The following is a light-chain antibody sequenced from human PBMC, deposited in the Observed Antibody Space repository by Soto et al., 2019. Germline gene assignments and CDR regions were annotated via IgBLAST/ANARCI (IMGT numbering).Light chain of an antibody. V-gene: IGLV4-69*01. CDR2: VNSDGSH. Sequence: QLVLTQSPSASASLGASVKLTCTLSSGHSRNAIAWHQQQPEKGPRYLMKVNSDGSHSKGDGIPDRFSGSTSGAERHLTISSLQSEDEADYYCQTWGTGIHVVFGGGTKLTVL. J-gene: IGLJ2*01. CDR3: QTWGTGIHVV. CDR1: SGHSRNA.